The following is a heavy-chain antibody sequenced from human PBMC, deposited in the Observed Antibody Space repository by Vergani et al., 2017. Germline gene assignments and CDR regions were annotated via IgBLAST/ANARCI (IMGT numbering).Heavy chain of an antibody. CDR1: GFTFSCYS. CDR2: ISSSSSYI. Sequence: VQLVESGGGVVQPGRSLRLSCAASGFTFSCYSMNWVRQAPGKGLEWVSSISSSSSYIYYADSVKGRFTISRDNAKNSLYLQMNSLRAEDTEVYYCASAADELRYFDWLPNLYYYGMDVWGQGTTVTVSS. CDR3: ASAADELRYFDWLPNLYYYGMDV. V-gene: IGHV3-21*01. D-gene: IGHD3-9*01. J-gene: IGHJ6*02.